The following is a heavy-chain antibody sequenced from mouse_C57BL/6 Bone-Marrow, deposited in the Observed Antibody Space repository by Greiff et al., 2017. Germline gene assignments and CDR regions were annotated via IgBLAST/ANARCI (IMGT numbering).Heavy chain of an antibody. Sequence: VQLKESGGDLVKPGGSLKLSCAASGFTFSSYGMSWVRQTPDKRLEWVATISSGGSYTYYPDSVKGRFTISRDNAKNTLYLQMSSLKSEDTAMYYCARQRTTVVANYYAMDYWGQGTSVTGSS. CDR3: ARQRTTVVANYYAMDY. J-gene: IGHJ4*01. V-gene: IGHV5-6*01. CDR2: ISSGGSYT. CDR1: GFTFSSYG. D-gene: IGHD1-1*01.